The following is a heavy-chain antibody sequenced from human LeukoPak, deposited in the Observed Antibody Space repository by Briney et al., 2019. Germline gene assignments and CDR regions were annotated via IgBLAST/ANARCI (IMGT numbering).Heavy chain of an antibody. V-gene: IGHV1-46*01. CDR2: INPSGGST. J-gene: IGHJ3*02. Sequence: ASVKVSCKASGYTFTSYYMHWVRQAPGLGLEWMGIINPSGGSTSYAQKFQGRVTMTRDTSTSTVYMELSSLRSEDTAVYYCASAFFGAAFDIWGQGTMVTVSS. CDR3: ASAFFGAAFDI. CDR1: GYTFTSYY. D-gene: IGHD3-3*01.